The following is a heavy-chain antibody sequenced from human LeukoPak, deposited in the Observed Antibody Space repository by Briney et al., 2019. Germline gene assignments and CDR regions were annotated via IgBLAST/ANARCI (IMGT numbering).Heavy chain of an antibody. D-gene: IGHD5-12*01. Sequence: GGSLRLSCAASGFTFSTYGMNWVRQAPGKGLEWVANIKQDGSEKYYVDSVKGRFTISRDNAKNSLNLQMNSLRGEDTAVYYCARYGGYGSWDHWGQGTLVTVSS. J-gene: IGHJ4*02. CDR3: ARYGGYGSWDH. V-gene: IGHV3-7*01. CDR2: IKQDGSEK. CDR1: GFTFSTYG.